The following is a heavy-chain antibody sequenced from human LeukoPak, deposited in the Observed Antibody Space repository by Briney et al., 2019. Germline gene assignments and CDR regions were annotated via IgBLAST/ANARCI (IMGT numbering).Heavy chain of an antibody. D-gene: IGHD2-2*01. V-gene: IGHV1-18*01. CDR2: ISGNNDNP. Sequence: ASVKVSCKTSGYTFSNFGINWVRQAPGQGLEWMGWISGNNDNPNYGQKFQGRFTVTTDSSTSTAYMELRNLGFDDTAVYYCARDGTSTDDCWGQGTLVTVSS. CDR1: GYTFSNFG. CDR3: ARDGTSTDDC. J-gene: IGHJ4*02.